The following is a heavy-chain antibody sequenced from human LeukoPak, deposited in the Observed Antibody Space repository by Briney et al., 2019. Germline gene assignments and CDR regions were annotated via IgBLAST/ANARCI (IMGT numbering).Heavy chain of an antibody. CDR1: GFTFSDYY. D-gene: IGHD2-2*01. Sequence: GGSLRLSCAASGFTFSDYYMSWIRQAPGKGLEWVSYISSSGSTIYYADSVKGRFTISRDNAKNSLYLQMNSLRAEDTAVYYCARVPEPAAIPPIYYYYYMDDWGKGTTVTVSS. J-gene: IGHJ6*03. V-gene: IGHV3-11*04. CDR2: ISSSGSTI. CDR3: ARVPEPAAIPPIYYYYYMDD.